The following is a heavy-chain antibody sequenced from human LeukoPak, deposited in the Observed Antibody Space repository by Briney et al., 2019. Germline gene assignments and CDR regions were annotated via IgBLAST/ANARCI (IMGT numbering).Heavy chain of an antibody. CDR3: ARGIGDCSGGSCFAYYYYYYMDV. J-gene: IGHJ6*03. CDR1: GYTFTGYY. CDR2: INPNSGGT. D-gene: IGHD2-15*01. Sequence: ASVKVSCKASGYTFTGYYMHWVRQAPGQGLEWMGWINPNSGGTNYAQKFQGRVTMTRDTSISTAYMELSRLRSDDTAVYYCARGIGDCSGGSCFAYYYYYYMDVWGKGTTVTVSS. V-gene: IGHV1-2*02.